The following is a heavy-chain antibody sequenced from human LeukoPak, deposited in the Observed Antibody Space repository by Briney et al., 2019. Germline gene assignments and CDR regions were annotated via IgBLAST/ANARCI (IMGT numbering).Heavy chain of an antibody. V-gene: IGHV3-21*01. Sequence: GGSLRLSCAASGFTFSSYSMNWVRQAPGKGLEWVSSISSSSSYIYYADSVKGRFTISRDNAKNSLYLQMNSLRAEDTAVYYCAREPGGYYYDSSGYYDNWGRGTLVTVSS. J-gene: IGHJ4*02. CDR2: ISSSSSYI. D-gene: IGHD3-22*01. CDR3: AREPGGYYYDSSGYYDN. CDR1: GFTFSSYS.